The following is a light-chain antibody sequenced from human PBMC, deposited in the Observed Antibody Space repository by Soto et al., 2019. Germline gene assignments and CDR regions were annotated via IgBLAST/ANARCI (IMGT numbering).Light chain of an antibody. J-gene: IGKJ1*01. CDR3: QHYNSYSEA. V-gene: IGKV3-15*01. CDR2: GAS. CDR1: QTVTNN. Sequence: EILMTHSPVTLSVSPGERVKLSCRASQTVTNNVAWFQQNPGQAPRLLMYGASTRATGVPARFSGSGSGTEFTLTISSLQPDDFATYYCQHYNSYSEAFGQGTKVDIK.